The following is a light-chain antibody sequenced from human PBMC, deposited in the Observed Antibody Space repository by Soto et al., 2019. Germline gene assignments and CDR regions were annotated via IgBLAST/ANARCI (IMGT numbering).Light chain of an antibody. CDR3: GTWDSSLTGAV. J-gene: IGLJ3*02. V-gene: IGLV1-51*02. CDR1: TSNIGENY. CDR2: END. Sequence: QSVLTQPPSVSAAPGQKVTILCSGSTSNIGENYVAWYQQVPGTAPKLLIYENDKRPSGIPDRFSGSKFGTSGTLDITGPQTGDEADYYCGTWDSSLTGAVFGEGTKLTVL.